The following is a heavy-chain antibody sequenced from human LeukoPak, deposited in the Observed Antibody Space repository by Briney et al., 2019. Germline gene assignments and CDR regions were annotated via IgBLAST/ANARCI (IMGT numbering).Heavy chain of an antibody. CDR1: GFTFSSYS. CDR2: ISSSSSTI. V-gene: IGHV3-48*04. Sequence: GGSLRLSCAASGFTFSSYSMNWVRQAPGKGLEWVSYISSSSSTIYYADSVKGRFTISRDNAKNSLYLQMNSLRAEDTAVYYCARVGGSGSYPPSWFDPWGQGTLVTVSS. J-gene: IGHJ5*02. CDR3: ARVGGSGSYPPSWFDP. D-gene: IGHD1-26*01.